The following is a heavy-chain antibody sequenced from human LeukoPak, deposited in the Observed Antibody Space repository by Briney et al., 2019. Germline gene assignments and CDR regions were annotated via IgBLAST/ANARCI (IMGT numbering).Heavy chain of an antibody. D-gene: IGHD7-27*01. CDR3: ARGLPDSWGSWHFDL. Sequence: GASVKVSCKASGYTFTSYGISWVRQAPGQGLEWLGWIRVHSGKTDSAQKFEDRVTMTTDTSTSTAYMELRSLRSDDTAVYFCARGLPDSWGSWHFDLWGRGTLVIVSS. V-gene: IGHV1-18*01. CDR1: GYTFTSYG. CDR2: IRVHSGKT. J-gene: IGHJ2*01.